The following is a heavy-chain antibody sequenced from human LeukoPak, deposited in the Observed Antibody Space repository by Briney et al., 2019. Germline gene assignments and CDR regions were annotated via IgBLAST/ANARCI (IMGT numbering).Heavy chain of an antibody. D-gene: IGHD3-22*01. CDR1: GFTFSSYA. Sequence: PGGSLRLSGAASGFTFSSYAMSWVRQAPGKGLEWVSAISGSGGSTYYADSVKGRFTISRDNSKNTLYLQMNSLRAEDTAVYYCAKDRSSITMIVVVIPGPFDYWGQGTLVTVSS. V-gene: IGHV3-23*01. J-gene: IGHJ4*02. CDR3: AKDRSSITMIVVVIPGPFDY. CDR2: ISGSGGST.